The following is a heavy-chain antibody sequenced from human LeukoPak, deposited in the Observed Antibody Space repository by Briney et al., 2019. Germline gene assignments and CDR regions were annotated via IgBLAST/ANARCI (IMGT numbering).Heavy chain of an antibody. Sequence: GESLKISCKGSGYSFTSYWIGWVRQMPGKGLEWMGIIYPGDSDTRYSPSFQGQVTISADKSISTAYLQWSSLKASDTAMYYCARQHLPFYYDSSGYIWSDPWGQGTLVTVSS. D-gene: IGHD3-22*01. CDR2: IYPGDSDT. V-gene: IGHV5-51*01. CDR3: ARQHLPFYYDSSGYIWSDP. CDR1: GYSFTSYW. J-gene: IGHJ5*02.